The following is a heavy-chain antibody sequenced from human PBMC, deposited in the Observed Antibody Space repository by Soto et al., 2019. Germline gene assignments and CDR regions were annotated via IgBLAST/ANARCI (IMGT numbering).Heavy chain of an antibody. CDR2: IVYDGGKI. CDR3: ASRSVPGYSYGEGFDY. CDR1: GFTFSTYT. V-gene: IGHV3-30-3*01. Sequence: QVQLVESGGAVVQPGRSLRLSCAASGFTFSTYTMHWVHQAPGKGLEWVALIVYDGGKIHYADSVKGRFTISRDNSKNTLSLQMNSLTAEDTGIYYCASRSVPGYSYGEGFDYWGQGTLVTVSS. J-gene: IGHJ4*02. D-gene: IGHD5-18*01.